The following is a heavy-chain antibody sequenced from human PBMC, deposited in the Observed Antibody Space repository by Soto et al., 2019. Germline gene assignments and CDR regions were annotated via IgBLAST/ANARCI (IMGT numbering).Heavy chain of an antibody. V-gene: IGHV4-34*01. CDR2: INQIGST. Sequence: QVQLQQWGAGLLKPSETLSLTCAVYGGSFSGYFWSWIRQPPGKGLEWIGEINQIGSTNYNPSLKSRVTISVDTSKNQFSLRLTSVTAADTAVYYCTRGGPPKTTVTIPHVWGRGTLVTVSS. CDR3: TRGGPPKTTVTIPHV. CDR1: GGSFSGYF. D-gene: IGHD4-17*01. J-gene: IGHJ2*01.